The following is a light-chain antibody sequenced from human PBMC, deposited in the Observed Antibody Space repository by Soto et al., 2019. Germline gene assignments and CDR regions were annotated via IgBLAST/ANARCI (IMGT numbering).Light chain of an antibody. J-gene: IGKJ1*01. Sequence: DIQMTQSPSSLSASVGDRVTITCRASQRIGNNLNWYQQKPGKAPKLLISEASTLQRGVPSRFSGSCSGTDFTLTISSLQPEDFATYYCEQSYRTPPTFGQGTKVEI. CDR1: QRIGNN. CDR3: EQSYRTPPT. CDR2: EAS. V-gene: IGKV1-39*01.